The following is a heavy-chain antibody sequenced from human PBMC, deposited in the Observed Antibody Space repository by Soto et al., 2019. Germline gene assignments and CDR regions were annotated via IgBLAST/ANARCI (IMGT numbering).Heavy chain of an antibody. Sequence: QVQLQESGPGLVKPSGTLSLTCAVSGGSFTSNNWWTWVRQPPGQGLEWIGEIYRTGSTNYNPSLKSRVTISLDKSANQVSLKVTSLTAADTAVYYCASRDPGTSVDYWGQGTLVNVSS. D-gene: IGHD1-7*01. CDR2: IYRTGST. CDR1: GGSFTSNNW. V-gene: IGHV4-4*02. J-gene: IGHJ4*02. CDR3: ASRDPGTSVDY.